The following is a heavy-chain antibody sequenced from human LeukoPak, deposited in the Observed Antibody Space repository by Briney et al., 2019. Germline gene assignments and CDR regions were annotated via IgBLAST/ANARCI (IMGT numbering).Heavy chain of an antibody. CDR3: ARDSSAFDI. CDR2: IYTSGST. V-gene: IGHV4-61*02. J-gene: IGHJ3*02. Sequence: PSETLSLTCTVSGGSISSNSNYWSWIRQPAGKGLEWIGRIYTSGSTNSNPSLKSRLTMSVDTSKNQFSLKLNSVTAADTAVYYCARDSSAFDIWGQGTMVTVSS. CDR1: GGSISSNSNY.